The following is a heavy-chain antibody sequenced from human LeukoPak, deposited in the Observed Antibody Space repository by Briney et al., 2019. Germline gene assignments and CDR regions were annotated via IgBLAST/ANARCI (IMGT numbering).Heavy chain of an antibody. J-gene: IGHJ5*02. CDR1: GGSFSGYY. CDR3: ARTNYYDSSNWFDP. CDR2: INHSGST. V-gene: IGHV4-34*01. D-gene: IGHD3-22*01. Sequence: SETLSLTCAVYGGSFSGYYWSWIRKPPGQGLEWIGEINHSGSTNYNPSLKSRVTISVDTSKNQFSLKLSSVTAADTAVYYCARTNYYDSSNWFDPWGQGTLVTVS.